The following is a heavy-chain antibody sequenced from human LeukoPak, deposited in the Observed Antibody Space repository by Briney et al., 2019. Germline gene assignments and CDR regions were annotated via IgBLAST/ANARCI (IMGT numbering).Heavy chain of an antibody. D-gene: IGHD3-22*01. J-gene: IGHJ4*02. V-gene: IGHV3-74*01. Sequence: QAGGSLRLSCAASGFTFSSYWMHWVRQAPGKGLVWVSRINSDGSSTSYADSVKGRFTISRDNAKNTLYLQMNSLRADDTAVYYCARSPYYYDSSGYLPYWGQGNLVTVSS. CDR1: GFTFSSYW. CDR2: INSDGSST. CDR3: ARSPYYYDSSGYLPY.